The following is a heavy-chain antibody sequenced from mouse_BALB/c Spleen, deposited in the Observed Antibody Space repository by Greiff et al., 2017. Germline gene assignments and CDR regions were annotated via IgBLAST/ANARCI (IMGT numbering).Heavy chain of an antibody. D-gene: IGHD1-2*01. CDR1: GYSITSGYY. CDR2: ISYDGSN. V-gene: IGHV3-6*02. CDR3: ARAALLRPPWFAY. J-gene: IGHJ3*01. Sequence: EVQLQESGPGLVKPSQSLSLTCSVTGYSITSGYYWNWIRQFPGNKLEWMGYISYDGSNNYNPSLKNRISITRDTSKNQFFLKLNSVTTEDTATYYCARAALLRPPWFAYWGQGTLVTVSA.